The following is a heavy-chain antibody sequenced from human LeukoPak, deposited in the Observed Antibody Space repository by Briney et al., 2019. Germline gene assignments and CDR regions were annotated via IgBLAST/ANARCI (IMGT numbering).Heavy chain of an antibody. CDR1: GFAVSNNY. CDR2: IYKDGST. Sequence: GSLRLSCAASGFAVSNNYMTWVRQAPGKGLEWVSVIYKDGSTYYADSVKGRFTISRDNSKNTLYLQMNSLRPDDTAVYYCAREPQYWGQGTLITVSS. CDR3: AREPQY. J-gene: IGHJ4*02. V-gene: IGHV3-53*05.